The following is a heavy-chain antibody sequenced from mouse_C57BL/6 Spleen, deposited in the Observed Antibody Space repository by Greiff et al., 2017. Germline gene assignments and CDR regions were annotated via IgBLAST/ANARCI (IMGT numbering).Heavy chain of an antibody. Sequence: VKLQESGAELARPGASVKLSCKASGYTFTSYGISWVKQRTGQGLEWIGEIYPRSGNTYYNEKFKGKATLTADKSSSTAYMELRILTSEDSAVYFCARLYDGYLYAMGYWGQGTSVTVSS. CDR2: IYPRSGNT. V-gene: IGHV1-81*01. D-gene: IGHD2-3*01. J-gene: IGHJ4*01. CDR3: ARLYDGYLYAMGY. CDR1: GYTFTSYG.